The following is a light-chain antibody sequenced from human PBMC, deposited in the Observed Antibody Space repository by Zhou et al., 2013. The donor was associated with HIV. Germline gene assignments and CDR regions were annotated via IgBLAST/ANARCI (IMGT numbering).Light chain of an antibody. Sequence: IQLTQSPSSLSASIGDRVTITCRASQDIVTYLAWYQQIPGKAPRVLIYDASTLQTGVSSRFSGSGSGAEFTLSISGLQREDFAIYYCQQLNSFPLIFGQGTRLEIK. J-gene: IGKJ5*01. V-gene: IGKV1-9*01. CDR3: QQLNSFPLI. CDR1: QDIVTY. CDR2: DAS.